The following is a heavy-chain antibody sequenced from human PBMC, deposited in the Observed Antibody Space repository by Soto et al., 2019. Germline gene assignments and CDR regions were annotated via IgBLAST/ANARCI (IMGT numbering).Heavy chain of an antibody. J-gene: IGHJ4*02. CDR3: ASRDPGTSVDY. V-gene: IGHV4-4*02. CDR2: IYRTGNT. Sequence: NPSETLSLTCAVSGGSFTSNNWWTWVRQPPGQGLEWIGEIYRTGNTNYNPSLKSRVTISLDKSENQFSLKVTSLTAADTAVYYCASRDPGTSVDYWGQGTLVTVSS. CDR1: GGSFTSNNW. D-gene: IGHD1-7*01.